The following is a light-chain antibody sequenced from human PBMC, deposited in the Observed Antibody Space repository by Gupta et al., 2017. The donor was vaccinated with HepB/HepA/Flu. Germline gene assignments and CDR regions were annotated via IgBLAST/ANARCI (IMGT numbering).Light chain of an antibody. Sequence: VMHQPAPLLPATPGRPTIISCRCSQSLLHSNDYNYLAWYLQKPGQSPQLLIYLGSNRASGVPDRFSGSGSGTDFTLTISSVQAEDVGVYYCKQGHHTPMTFGQGTKVEIK. CDR1: QSLLHSNDYNY. V-gene: IGKV2-28*01. CDR2: LGS. J-gene: IGKJ1*01. CDR3: KQGHHTPMT.